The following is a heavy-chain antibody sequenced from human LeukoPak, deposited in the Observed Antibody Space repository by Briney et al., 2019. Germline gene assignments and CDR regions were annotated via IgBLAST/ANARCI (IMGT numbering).Heavy chain of an antibody. CDR2: IRYDGSNK. Sequence: GGSLRLSCAASGFTFSSYGMHWVRQAPGKGLEWVAFIRYDGSNKYYADSVKGRFTISRDNSKNTLYLQMNSLRAEDTAVYYCAAIPYLARRRQRSHDAFDIWGQGTMVTVSS. J-gene: IGHJ3*02. CDR3: AAIPYLARRRQRSHDAFDI. D-gene: IGHD2-2*02. V-gene: IGHV3-30*02. CDR1: GFTFSSYG.